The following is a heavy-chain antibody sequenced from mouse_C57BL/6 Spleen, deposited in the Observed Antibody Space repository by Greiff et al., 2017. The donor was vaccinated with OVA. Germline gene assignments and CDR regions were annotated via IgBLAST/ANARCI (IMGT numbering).Heavy chain of an antibody. Sequence: VQLQQSGPELVKPGASVKLSCKASGYTFTSYDINWVKQRPGQGLEWIGWIYPRDGSTTYNEKFKGKATLTVDTSSSTAYMELHSLTSEDSAVYCGARGGATVVATSADYWGQGTTLTVSS. CDR2: IYPRDGST. CDR1: GYTFTSYD. CDR3: ARGGATVVATSADY. D-gene: IGHD1-1*01. J-gene: IGHJ2*01. V-gene: IGHV1-85*01.